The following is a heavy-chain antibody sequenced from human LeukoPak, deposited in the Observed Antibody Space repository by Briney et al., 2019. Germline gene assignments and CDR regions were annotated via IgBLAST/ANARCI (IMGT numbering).Heavy chain of an antibody. CDR2: IYYSGST. J-gene: IGHJ6*02. D-gene: IGHD6-13*01. V-gene: IGHV4-59*08. Sequence: SETPSLTCTVSGGSISSYYWSWIRQPPGKGLEWIGYIYYSGSTNYNPSLKSRVTISVDTSKNQFSLKLSSVTAADTAVYYCARMGSRYSSSPPDYYYYYYGMDVWGQGTTVTVSS. CDR3: ARMGSRYSSSPPDYYYYYYGMDV. CDR1: GGSISSYY.